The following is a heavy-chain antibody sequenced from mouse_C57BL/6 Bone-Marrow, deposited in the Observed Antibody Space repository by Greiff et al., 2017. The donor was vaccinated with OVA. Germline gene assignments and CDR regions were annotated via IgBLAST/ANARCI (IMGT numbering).Heavy chain of an antibody. CDR3: AREGWLQLFDY. V-gene: IGHV1-69*01. CDR2: IDPSDSYT. J-gene: IGHJ2*01. CDR1: GYTFTSYW. Sequence: QVQLQQPGAELVMPGASVKLSCKASGYTFTSYWMHWVKQRPGQGLEWIGEIDPSDSYTNYNQKFKGKSTLTVDKSSSTAYMQLSSLTSEDSAVYYCAREGWLQLFDYWGQGTTLTVSS. D-gene: IGHD2-3*01.